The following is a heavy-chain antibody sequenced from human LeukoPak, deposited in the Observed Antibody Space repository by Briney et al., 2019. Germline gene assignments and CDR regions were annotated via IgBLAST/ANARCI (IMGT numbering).Heavy chain of an antibody. D-gene: IGHD3-3*01. V-gene: IGHV4-59*01. CDR3: ARVERNWSGYYAKVYYFDY. Sequence: PSETLSLTCTVSGGSISSYYWSWIRQPPGKGLEWIGYIYYSGSTTYNPSLRSRLTISVDTSKSQFSLQLSSVTTADTAVYYCARVERNWSGYYAKVYYFDYWGQGTLVTVSS. J-gene: IGHJ4*02. CDR1: GGSISSYY. CDR2: IYYSGST.